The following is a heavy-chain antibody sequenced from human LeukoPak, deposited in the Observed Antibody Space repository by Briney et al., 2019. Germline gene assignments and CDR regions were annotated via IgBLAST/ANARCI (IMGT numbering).Heavy chain of an antibody. CDR2: INPANGNT. J-gene: IGHJ4*02. D-gene: IGHD5-12*01. CDR3: ARDGYDADGYLDY. V-gene: IGHV1-3*01. Sequence: ASVKVSCKASGYPFRSYVIHWLRQAPGQSLEWIGWINPANGNTKYSRNFQGRVTIARDTSASVVYMELSSLRYEDTAVYYCARDGYDADGYLDYWGQGALVPVSS. CDR1: GYPFRSYV.